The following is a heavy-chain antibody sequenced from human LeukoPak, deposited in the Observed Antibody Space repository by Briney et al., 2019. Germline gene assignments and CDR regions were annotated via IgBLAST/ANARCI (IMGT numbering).Heavy chain of an antibody. Sequence: GGSLRLSCAASGFTFSSYSMNWVRQAPGKGLEWVSSISSSSSYIYYADSVKGRFTISRDNAKNSLYLQMNSLRAEDTAVYYCARGVQAFGDRGRIGWPLDYWGQGTLVTVSS. CDR3: ARGVQAFGDRGRIGWPLDY. CDR1: GFTFSSYS. J-gene: IGHJ4*02. CDR2: ISSSSSYI. V-gene: IGHV3-21*01. D-gene: IGHD3-10*01.